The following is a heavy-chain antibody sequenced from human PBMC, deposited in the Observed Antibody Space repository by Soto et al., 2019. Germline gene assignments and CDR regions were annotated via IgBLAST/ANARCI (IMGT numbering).Heavy chain of an antibody. J-gene: IGHJ4*02. V-gene: IGHV4-38-2*01. D-gene: IGHD3-9*01. CDR2: IYHSGNT. CDR1: GYSISGGFY. Sequence: SETLSLTCAVSGYSISGGFYWGWIRQHPGKGLEWIGSIYHSGNTDYNPSLKSRLTISVDKSKNESYLKMRSVTAADTAVYYCASLRGFTGYPGDWGQGTLVTV. CDR3: ASLRGFTGYPGD.